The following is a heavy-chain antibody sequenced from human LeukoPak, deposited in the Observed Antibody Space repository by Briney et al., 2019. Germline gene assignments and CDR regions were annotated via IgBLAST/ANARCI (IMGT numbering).Heavy chain of an antibody. J-gene: IGHJ3*02. CDR3: AKVRTMIAVAFDI. CDR1: GHTFTSYD. CDR2: MNPNSGNT. Sequence: ASVKVSCKASGHTFTSYDINWVRQATGQGLEWMGWMNPNSGNTGYAQKFQGRVTITRNTSISTAYMELSSLRSEDTAVYYCAKVRTMIAVAFDIWGQGTMVTVSS. D-gene: IGHD3-22*01. V-gene: IGHV1-8*03.